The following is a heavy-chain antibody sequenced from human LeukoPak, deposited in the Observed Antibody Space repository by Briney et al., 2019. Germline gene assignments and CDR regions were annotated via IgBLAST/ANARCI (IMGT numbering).Heavy chain of an antibody. V-gene: IGHV7-4-1*02. CDR1: GYTFTNYG. Sequence: GASVKVSCKASGYTFTNYGISWVRQAPGQGLEWMGWINTNTGIPTYAQGFTGRFVFSLDTSVSTAYLQISSLKAEDTAVYYCARGGSSVLWFGELSPPLYWGQGTLVTVSS. CDR3: ARGGSSVLWFGELSPPLY. D-gene: IGHD3-10*01. J-gene: IGHJ4*02. CDR2: INTNTGIP.